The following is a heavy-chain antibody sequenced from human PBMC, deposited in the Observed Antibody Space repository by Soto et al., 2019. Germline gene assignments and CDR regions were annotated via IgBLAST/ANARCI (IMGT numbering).Heavy chain of an antibody. CDR2: IWYDGSNK. D-gene: IGHD2-8*01. Sequence: GGSLRLSCAASGFTFSSYGMHWVRQAPGKGLEWVVVIWYDGSNKYYADSVKGRFTISRDNSKNTLYLQMNSLRAEDTAVYYCARERSCTNGVCYYAFDIWGQGTMVTVSS. V-gene: IGHV3-33*01. CDR3: ARERSCTNGVCYYAFDI. CDR1: GFTFSSYG. J-gene: IGHJ3*02.